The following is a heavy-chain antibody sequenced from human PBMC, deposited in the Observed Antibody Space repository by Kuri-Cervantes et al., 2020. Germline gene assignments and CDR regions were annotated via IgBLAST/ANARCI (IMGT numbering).Heavy chain of an antibody. CDR3: AKDSGALGMDV. V-gene: IGHV3-9*01. D-gene: IGHD4-17*01. Sequence: SLKISCAASGFTFDDYAMHWVRQAPGKGLEWVSAISWNSGNIGYADSVKGRFTISRDNAKNSLYLQMNSLRAEDTALYYCAKDSGALGMDVWGQGTTVTVSS. J-gene: IGHJ6*02. CDR2: ISWNSGNI. CDR1: GFTFDDYA.